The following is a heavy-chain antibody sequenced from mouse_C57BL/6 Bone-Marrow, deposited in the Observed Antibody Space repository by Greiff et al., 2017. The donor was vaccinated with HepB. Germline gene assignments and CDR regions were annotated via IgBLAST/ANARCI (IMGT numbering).Heavy chain of an antibody. J-gene: IGHJ2*01. CDR2: IYPRSGNT. Sequence: VMLVESGAELARPGASVKLSCKASGYTFTSYGISWVKQRTGQGLEWIGEIYPRSGNTYYNEKFKGKATLTADKSSSTAYMELRSLTSEDSAVYFCAREGALMGYWGQGTTLTVSS. CDR3: AREGALMGY. CDR1: GYTFTSYG. D-gene: IGHD1-1*02. V-gene: IGHV1-81*01.